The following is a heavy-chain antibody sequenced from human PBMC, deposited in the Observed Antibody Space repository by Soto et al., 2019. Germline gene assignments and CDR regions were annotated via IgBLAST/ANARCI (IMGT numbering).Heavy chain of an antibody. V-gene: IGHV3-23*01. J-gene: IGHJ4*02. CDR1: GFTFSSYA. Sequence: PGGSLRLSCAASGFTFSSYAMSWVRQAPGKGLEWVSAISGSGGSTYYADSVKGRFTISRDNSKNTLYLQMNSLRAEDTAVYYCAKDPDPPDYGDYEYVPTFDYWGQGTLVTVSS. D-gene: IGHD4-17*01. CDR2: ISGSGGST. CDR3: AKDPDPPDYGDYEYVPTFDY.